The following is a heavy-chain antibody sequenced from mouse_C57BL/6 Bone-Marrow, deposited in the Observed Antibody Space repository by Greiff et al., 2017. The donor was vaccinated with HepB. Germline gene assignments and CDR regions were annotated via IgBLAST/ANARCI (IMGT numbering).Heavy chain of an antibody. CDR2: IHPNSGST. Sequence: LKESGAELVKPGASVKLSCKASGYTFTSYWMHWVKQRPGQGLEWIGMIHPNSGSTNYNEKFKSKATLTVDKSSSTAYMQLSSLTSEDSAVYYCGGSAQQDYWGQGTTLTVSS. CDR3: GGSAQQDY. J-gene: IGHJ2*01. CDR1: GYTFTSYW. V-gene: IGHV1-64*01.